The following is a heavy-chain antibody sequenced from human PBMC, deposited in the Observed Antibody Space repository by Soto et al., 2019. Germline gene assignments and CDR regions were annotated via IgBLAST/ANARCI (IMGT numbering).Heavy chain of an antibody. J-gene: IGHJ6*01. D-gene: IGHD2-2*01. V-gene: IGHV3-30-3*01. CDR3: ARDIRGYCSSTSCYEDYYYGMEV. CDR2: ISYDGSNK. Sequence: PVGSLRLSCASSVFTFSSYAMHCVRDSPGKWLEWVAVISYDGSNKYYADSVKGRFTISRDNSKNTLYLQMNSLRAEDTAVYYCARDIRGYCSSTSCYEDYYYGMEVWGQGTTVNVS. CDR1: VFTFSSYA.